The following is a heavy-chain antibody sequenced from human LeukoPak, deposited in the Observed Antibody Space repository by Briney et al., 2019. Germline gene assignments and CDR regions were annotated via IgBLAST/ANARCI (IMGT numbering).Heavy chain of an antibody. CDR1: GFTFSNAW. V-gene: IGHV3-15*01. J-gene: IGHJ3*02. Sequence: GGSLRLSCAASGFTFSNAWMSWARQAPGKGLEWVGRIKSKTDGGTTDYAAPVKGRFTISRDDSKNTLYLQMNSLKTEDTAVYDCTTDVDTAMVSYAFDIWGRGTMVTVSS. CDR2: IKSKTDGGTT. CDR3: TTDVDTAMVSYAFDI. D-gene: IGHD5-18*01.